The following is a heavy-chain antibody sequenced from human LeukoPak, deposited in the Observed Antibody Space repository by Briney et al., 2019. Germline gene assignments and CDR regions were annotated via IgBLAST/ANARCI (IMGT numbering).Heavy chain of an antibody. J-gene: IGHJ4*02. CDR2: ISNDGTNK. Sequence: TGGSLRLSCAASGFTFSSYAMHWVRQAPGKGLEWVAVISNDGTNKYHADSVKGRFTISRDNSKNTLYLQMNSLRAEDTAVYYCARLDMVVVPGGQGTLVTVSS. CDR1: GFTFSSYA. CDR3: ARLDMVVVP. D-gene: IGHD2-15*01. V-gene: IGHV3-30-3*01.